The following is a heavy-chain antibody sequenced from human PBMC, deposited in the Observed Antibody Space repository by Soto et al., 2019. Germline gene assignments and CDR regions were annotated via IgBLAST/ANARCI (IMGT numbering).Heavy chain of an antibody. CDR1: GDSVSSNSAA. V-gene: IGHV6-1*01. Sequence: PSQTLSLTCAISGDSVSSNSAAWNWIRQSPSRGLEWLGRTYYRSKWYNEYAVSVKSRITIKPDTSKNPFSLQLNSVIPEDTAVYYCAGMQDGALAYWGQGTLVTVSS. CDR2: TYYRSKWYN. D-gene: IGHD1-26*01. J-gene: IGHJ4*02. CDR3: AGMQDGALAY.